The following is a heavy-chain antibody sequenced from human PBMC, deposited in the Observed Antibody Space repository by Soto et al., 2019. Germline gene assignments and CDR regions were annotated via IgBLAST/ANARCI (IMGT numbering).Heavy chain of an antibody. CDR3: ARGSAYSDYDLEY. CDR2: VSGTGGSA. CDR1: GFTFSSYA. V-gene: IGHV3-23*01. J-gene: IGHJ4*02. Sequence: SLRLSCAASGFTFSSYAMTWVRQAPGKGLGWVSGVSGTGGSAYYADSVKGRFTISRDKSTNTLYLHMNSLRAEDTAVYYCARGSAYSDYDLEYWGQGTLVTVSS. D-gene: IGHD4-17*01.